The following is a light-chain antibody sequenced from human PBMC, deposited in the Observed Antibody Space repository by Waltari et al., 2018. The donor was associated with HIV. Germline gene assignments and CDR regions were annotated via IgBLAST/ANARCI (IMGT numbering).Light chain of an antibody. V-gene: IGLV2-11*01. CDR1: STDVGAYNS. CDR2: DVS. J-gene: IGLJ2*01. CDR3: CSYAGSYTLV. Sequence: QSVLTQPRSVSGSPGQSLTISCTGASTDVGAYNSVSWYQQHPGKAPKVIIFDVSQRPSGVPDPFSGSKSGNTASLTISGLRAEDEANYDCCSYAGSYTLVFGGGTKLTVL.